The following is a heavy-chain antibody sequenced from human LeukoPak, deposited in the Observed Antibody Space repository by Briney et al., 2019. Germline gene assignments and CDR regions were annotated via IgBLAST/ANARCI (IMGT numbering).Heavy chain of an antibody. CDR2: IYYSGST. J-gene: IGHJ4*02. D-gene: IGHD1-1*01. CDR3: ARLALESLDYYFDY. CDR1: GGSISSSSYY. V-gene: IGHV4-39*01. Sequence: SETLSLTCTVSGGSISSSSYYWGWIRQPPGTGLEWIGSIYYSGSTYYNPSLKSRVTISVDTSKNQFSLKLSSVTAADTAVYYCARLALESLDYYFDYWGQGTLVTVSS.